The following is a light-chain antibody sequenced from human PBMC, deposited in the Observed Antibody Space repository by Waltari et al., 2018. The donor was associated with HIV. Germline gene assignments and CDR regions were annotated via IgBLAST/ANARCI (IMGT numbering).Light chain of an antibody. V-gene: IGLV1-44*01. CDR2: SNN. J-gene: IGLJ2*01. CDR1: SSHIGRNT. CDR3: AAWDDSLNGVV. Sequence: QSVLTQPPSASGTPGQRVTISCSGSSSHIGRNTVNWYQQLPGTPPNLLIYSNNQLPSGVPDRFSGSKSGTSASLAISGLQSEDEADYYCAAWDDSLNGVVFGGGTKLTVL.